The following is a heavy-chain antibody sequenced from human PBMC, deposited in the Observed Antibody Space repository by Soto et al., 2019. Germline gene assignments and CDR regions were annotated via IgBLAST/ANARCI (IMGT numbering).Heavy chain of an antibody. CDR1: GFIFSEST. J-gene: IGHJ4*02. CDR2: VSTSGRST. CDR3: VKQAHGLDGVAFDY. D-gene: IGHD2-15*01. Sequence: GGSLRLSCTASGFIFSESTIYWVRQVPGKGLEAISAVSTSGRSTYYADSVKDRFTISRDNSKNTLFLQMGSLRPEDTAIYYCVKQAHGLDGVAFDYWGQGTQVTVSS. V-gene: IGHV3-64D*06.